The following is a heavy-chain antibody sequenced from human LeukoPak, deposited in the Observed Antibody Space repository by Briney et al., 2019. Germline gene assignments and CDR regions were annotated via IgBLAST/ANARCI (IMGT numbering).Heavy chain of an antibody. CDR1: SGSISSSTYY. J-gene: IGHJ3*02. CDR2: IYYSGST. V-gene: IGHV4-39*01. CDR3: ARHYHYGSGSYMPFDM. Sequence: SETLSLTCTVSSGSISSSTYYWGWIRQPPGEGLEWIVSIYYSGSTCYNPSLKSRVTISVDTSKNQISLKLSSVTAADTAVYYCARHYHYGSGSYMPFDMRGQGTRVTVSS. D-gene: IGHD3-10*01.